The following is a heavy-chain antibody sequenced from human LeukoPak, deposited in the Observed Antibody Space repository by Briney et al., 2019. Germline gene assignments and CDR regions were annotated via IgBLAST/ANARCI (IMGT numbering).Heavy chain of an antibody. Sequence: PSETLSLTCTVSGGSISSYYWSWIRQPPGKGLEWIGYIYYSGSTNYNPSLKSRVTISVDTSKNQFSLKLSSVTAADTAVYYCAREGGDYGWFDPWGQGTLVTVSS. V-gene: IGHV4-59*01. CDR1: GGSISSYY. CDR2: IYYSGST. D-gene: IGHD4-17*01. J-gene: IGHJ5*02. CDR3: AREGGDYGWFDP.